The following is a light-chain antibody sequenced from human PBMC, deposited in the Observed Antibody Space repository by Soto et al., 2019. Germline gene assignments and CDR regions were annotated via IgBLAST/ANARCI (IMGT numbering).Light chain of an antibody. J-gene: IGKJ1*01. Sequence: EIVMTQSPATLSVSPGEKATLSCRSSQSVTSYLAWYQQTPGQAPRLLIQGASARATDVPARFSGSGSGTEFTLTIRSLQSEDFAVYYCQQYSNWPLTFGQGTKVEI. CDR2: GAS. CDR3: QQYSNWPLT. V-gene: IGKV3-15*01. CDR1: QSVTSY.